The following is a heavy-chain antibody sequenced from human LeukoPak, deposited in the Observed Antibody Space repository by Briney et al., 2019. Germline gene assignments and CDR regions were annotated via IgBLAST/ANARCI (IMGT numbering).Heavy chain of an antibody. V-gene: IGHV3-53*01. CDR2: IYSGGTT. CDR3: ARGSSTVSAGYY. D-gene: IGHD6-19*01. J-gene: IGHJ4*02. CDR1: GFTFSSYA. Sequence: SGGSLRLSCAASGFTFSSYAMSWVRQAPGKGLEWVSVIYSGGTTFYADSVKGRFTLSRDNSKNTLYLQMNSLRAEDTAVYYCARGSSTVSAGYYWGQGTLVTVSS.